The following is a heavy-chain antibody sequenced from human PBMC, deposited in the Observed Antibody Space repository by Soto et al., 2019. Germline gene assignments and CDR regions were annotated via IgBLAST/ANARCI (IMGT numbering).Heavy chain of an antibody. J-gene: IGHJ4*02. CDR2: ISSSSSTI. V-gene: IGHV3-48*01. CDR1: GFAFTSYS. CDR3: ARVLGYSGYDSHYFYY. D-gene: IGHD5-12*01. Sequence: EVQLVESGGGLVQPGGSLRLSCAASGFAFTSYSMNWVRQAPGKGLEWVSYISSSSSTIYYAVSVKGRFTISRDNAKNSLYHQMNSPRAENTAVYNCARVLGYSGYDSHYFYYWGQETLVTVSA.